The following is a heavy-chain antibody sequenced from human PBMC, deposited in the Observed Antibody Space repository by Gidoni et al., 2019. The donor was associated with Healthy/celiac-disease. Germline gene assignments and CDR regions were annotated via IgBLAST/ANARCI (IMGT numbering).Heavy chain of an antibody. CDR1: GFTFSSYG. CDR2: IWYDGSNK. Sequence: QVQLVESGGGVVQPGRSLRLSCAASGFTFSSYGMHWVRQAPGKGLEWVAVIWYDGSNKYYADSVKGRFTISRDNSKNTLYLQMNSLRAEDTAVYYCARDGREGSSWYFFDYWGQGTLVTVSS. D-gene: IGHD6-13*01. CDR3: ARDGREGSSWYFFDY. V-gene: IGHV3-33*01. J-gene: IGHJ4*02.